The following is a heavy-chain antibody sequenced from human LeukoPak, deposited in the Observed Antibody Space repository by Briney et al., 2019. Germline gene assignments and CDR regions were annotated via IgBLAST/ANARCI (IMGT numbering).Heavy chain of an antibody. D-gene: IGHD6-13*01. CDR3: ARVSSTTWKDFDN. V-gene: IGHV1-2*02. CDR1: GYTFTGYS. J-gene: IGHJ4*02. Sequence: ASVKVSCKASGYTFTGYSMHWVRQAPGQGLEWVGWINPKSGGSNYAQKFQGRVTMTRDTSITTAYMELSRLRSDDTAVYYCARVSSTTWKDFDNWGQGTLVTVSS. CDR2: INPKSGGS.